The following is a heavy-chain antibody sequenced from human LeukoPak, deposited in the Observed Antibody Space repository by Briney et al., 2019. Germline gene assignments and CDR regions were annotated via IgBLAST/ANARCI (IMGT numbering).Heavy chain of an antibody. J-gene: IGHJ2*01. CDR3: ARDATRYQLLRGGWYFDL. Sequence: GGSLRLSCAASGFTFSSYEMNWVRQAPGKGLEWVSYISSSGSTIYYADSVKGRFTISRDIAKNSLYLQMNSLRAEDTAVYYCARDATRYQLLRGGWYFDLWGRGTLVTVSS. V-gene: IGHV3-48*03. CDR1: GFTFSSYE. D-gene: IGHD2-2*01. CDR2: ISSSGSTI.